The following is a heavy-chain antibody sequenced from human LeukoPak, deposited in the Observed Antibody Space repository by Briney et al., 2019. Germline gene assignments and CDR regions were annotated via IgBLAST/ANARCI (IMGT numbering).Heavy chain of an antibody. D-gene: IGHD3-22*01. Sequence: PGGSLRLSCAASGFTLSSYSMNWVRQAPGKGLEWVSSISSSSSYIYYADSVKGGFTISRDNAKNSLYLQMNSLRAEDTAAYYCARVGIYYYDSSGPQVYWGQATLVTVSS. CDR3: ARVGIYYYDSSGPQVY. J-gene: IGHJ4*02. CDR2: ISSSSSYI. V-gene: IGHV3-21*01. CDR1: GFTLSSYS.